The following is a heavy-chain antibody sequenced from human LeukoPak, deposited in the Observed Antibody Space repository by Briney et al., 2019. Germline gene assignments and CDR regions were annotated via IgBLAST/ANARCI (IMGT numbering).Heavy chain of an antibody. Sequence: GGFLRLSCAASGFTFRNYAVSWVRQAPGKGLEWVSHISHTGGDTYYADSVKGRFTISRDNSKNTLLLQMDSLRAEDTAIYYCAKAPYYYDSSGYWVHDAFDIWGQGTMVTVSS. CDR2: ISHTGGDT. CDR3: AKAPYYYDSSGYWVHDAFDI. V-gene: IGHV3-23*01. J-gene: IGHJ3*02. CDR1: GFTFRNYA. D-gene: IGHD3-22*01.